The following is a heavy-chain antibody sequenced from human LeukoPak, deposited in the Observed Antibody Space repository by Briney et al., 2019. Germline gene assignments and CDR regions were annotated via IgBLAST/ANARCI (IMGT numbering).Heavy chain of an antibody. CDR3: ARALLPFDMLGPTDY. CDR1: GFTFSSYA. D-gene: IGHD3-9*01. CDR2: IRYDGSNK. J-gene: IGHJ4*02. Sequence: GGSLRLSCAASGFTFSSYAMHWVRQAPGKGLEWVAFIRYDGSNKQYADSVKGRFTISRDNSKNTLYLQMNSLRAEDTAVYYCARALLPFDMLGPTDYWGQGTLVIVSS. V-gene: IGHV3-30*02.